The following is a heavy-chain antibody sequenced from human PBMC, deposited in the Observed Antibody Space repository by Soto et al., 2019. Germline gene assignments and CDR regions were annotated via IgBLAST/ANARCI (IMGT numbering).Heavy chain of an antibody. CDR1: GGYISGYY. Sequence: PSETLSLTCIVAGGYISGYYCSWILQPPGKGLELLGYIYYSGSTNYNPSLKSRVTISVDTSKNQFSLKLSSVTAADTAVYYCARHSPDSEYYDILTGRGEFDPWGQRTLVTVSS. CDR3: ARHSPDSEYYDILTGRGEFDP. D-gene: IGHD3-9*01. CDR2: IYYSGST. J-gene: IGHJ5*02. V-gene: IGHV4-59*08.